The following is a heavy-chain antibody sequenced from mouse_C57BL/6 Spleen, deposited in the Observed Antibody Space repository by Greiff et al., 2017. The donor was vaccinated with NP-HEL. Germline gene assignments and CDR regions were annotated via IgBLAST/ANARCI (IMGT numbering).Heavy chain of an antibody. CDR1: GFTFSSYA. J-gene: IGHJ3*01. D-gene: IGHD3-1*01. CDR2: ISDGGSYT. V-gene: IGHV5-4*01. Sequence: EVKLMESGGGLVKPGGSLKLSCAASGFTFSSYAMSWVRQTPEKRLEWVATISDGGSYTYYPDNVKGRFTIARDNAKNNLYMHMRHLKSEDTAMYYCARDGISAWFAYWGQGTLVTVSA. CDR3: ARDGISAWFAY.